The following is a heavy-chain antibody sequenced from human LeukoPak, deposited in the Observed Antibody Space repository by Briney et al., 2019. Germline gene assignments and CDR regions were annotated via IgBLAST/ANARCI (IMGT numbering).Heavy chain of an antibody. CDR2: IIPIFGTA. J-gene: IGHJ4*02. D-gene: IGHD3-22*01. CDR3: ARAMLRSTYYYDSSGYYYGDYFDY. V-gene: IGHV1-69*13. Sequence: ASVKVSRKASGGTFSSYAISWVRQAPGQGLEWMGGIIPIFGTANYAQKFQGRVTITADESTSTAYMELSSLRSEDTAVYYCARAMLRSTYYYDSSGYYYGDYFDYWGQGTLVTVS. CDR1: GGTFSSYA.